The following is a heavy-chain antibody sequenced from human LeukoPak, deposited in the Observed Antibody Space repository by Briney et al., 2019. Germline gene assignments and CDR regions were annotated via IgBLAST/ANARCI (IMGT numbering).Heavy chain of an antibody. D-gene: IGHD5-18*01. J-gene: IGHJ4*02. CDR2: INHSGST. CDR3: ALKPRGYSYGFDY. CDR1: GGSFSGYY. Sequence: SETLSLTCAVYGGSFSGYYWSWIRRPPGKGLEWIGEINHSGSTNYNPSLKSRVTISVDTSKNQFSLKLSSVTAADTAVYYCALKPRGYSYGFDYWGQGTLVTVSS. V-gene: IGHV4-34*01.